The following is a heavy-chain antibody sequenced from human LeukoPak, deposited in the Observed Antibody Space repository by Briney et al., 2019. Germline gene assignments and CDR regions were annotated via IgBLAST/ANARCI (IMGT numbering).Heavy chain of an antibody. CDR2: IYHSGST. Sequence: NPSETLSLTCTVSGYSISSGYYWGWIRQPPGKGLEWIGSIYHSGSTYHNPSLKSRVTISVDTSKNQFSLKLSSVTAADTAVYYCARVRIVGAMVFDYWGQGTLVTVSS. D-gene: IGHD1-26*01. V-gene: IGHV4-38-2*02. J-gene: IGHJ4*02. CDR3: ARVRIVGAMVFDY. CDR1: GYSISSGYY.